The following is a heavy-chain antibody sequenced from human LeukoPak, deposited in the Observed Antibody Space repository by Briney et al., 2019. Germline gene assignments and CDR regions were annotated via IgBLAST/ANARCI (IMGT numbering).Heavy chain of an antibody. CDR1: GYTFTTYY. CDR3: ATGDDSSGYFDY. Sequence: ASVKVSCKASGYTFTTYYMHWVRQAPGQGFEWVGMINPNGGTTNYAQQFQGRVTMTEDTSTDTAYMELSSLRSEDTAVYYCATGDDSSGYFDYWGQGTLVTVSS. V-gene: IGHV1-46*01. J-gene: IGHJ4*02. D-gene: IGHD3-22*01. CDR2: INPNGGTT.